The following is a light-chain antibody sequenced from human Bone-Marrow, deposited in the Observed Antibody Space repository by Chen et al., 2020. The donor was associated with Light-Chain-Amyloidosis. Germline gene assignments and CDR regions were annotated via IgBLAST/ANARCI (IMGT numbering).Light chain of an antibody. V-gene: IGLV2-14*01. CDR2: EVT. CDR1: SSDVGGDNH. J-gene: IGLJ1*01. Sequence: QSALTQPASVSGSPGQSITISCTGTSSDVGGDNHVSWYQQHPDKAPQLMIYEVTNRASWVPDSFSGSKSDTTASLPLSCLRTENEADYGCSSYTSTNTLVFASGTRVTVL. CDR3: SSYTSTNTLV.